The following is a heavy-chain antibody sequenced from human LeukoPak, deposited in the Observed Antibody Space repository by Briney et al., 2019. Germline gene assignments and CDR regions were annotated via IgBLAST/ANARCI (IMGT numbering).Heavy chain of an antibody. J-gene: IGHJ3*02. CDR3: ARHTRYFYSGSYSGHNAFDI. CDR2: IYYSGST. CDR1: GGSISSSSYY. Sequence: SETLSLTCTVSGGSISSSSYYWGWIRQPPGKGLEWIGSIYYSGSTNYNPSLKSRVTISVDTSKNQFSLKLSSVTAADTAVYYCARHTRYFYSGSYSGHNAFDIWGQGTMVTVSS. V-gene: IGHV4-39*01. D-gene: IGHD1-26*01.